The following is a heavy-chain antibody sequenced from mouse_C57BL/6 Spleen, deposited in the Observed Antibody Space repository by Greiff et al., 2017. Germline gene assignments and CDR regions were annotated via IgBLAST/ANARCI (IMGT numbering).Heavy chain of an antibody. V-gene: IGHV1-7*01. J-gene: IGHJ4*01. D-gene: IGHD2-4*01. CDR2: INPSSGYT. Sequence: QVQLQQSGAELVRPGASVKLSCTASGFNIKDYYMHWVKQRPGQGLEWIGYINPSSGYTKYNQKFKDKATLTADKSSSTAYMQLSSLTYEDSAVYYCASLDYDYAMDYWGQGTSVTVSS. CDR3: ASLDYDYAMDY. CDR1: GFNIKDYY.